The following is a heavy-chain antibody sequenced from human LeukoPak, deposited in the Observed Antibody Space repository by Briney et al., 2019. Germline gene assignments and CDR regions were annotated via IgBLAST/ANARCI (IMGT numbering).Heavy chain of an antibody. CDR2: IYYSGST. D-gene: IGHD5-18*01. Sequence: SETLSLTCTVSGGSISSSSYYWGWIRQPPGKGLEWIGSIYYSGSTYYNPSLKSRVTMSVDTSKKQFSLILTSVTAADTALYYCARGLDTPLWYFDYWGHGTLVTVSS. CDR1: GGSISSSSYY. V-gene: IGHV4-39*07. J-gene: IGHJ4*01. CDR3: ARGLDTPLWYFDY.